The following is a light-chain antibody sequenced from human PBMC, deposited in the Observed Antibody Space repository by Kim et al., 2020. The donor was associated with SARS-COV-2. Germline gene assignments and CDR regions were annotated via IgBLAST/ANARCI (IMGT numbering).Light chain of an antibody. Sequence: EIVLTQSPGTLSLSPGERATLSCRASQSVSSSYLAWYQQKPGQAPRLLIYGASSRATGIPDRFSGSGSGTDFTLTIRRLEPEDFAVYSCQQYGSSPMYTFGQGTKLEI. CDR1: QSVSSSY. CDR3: QQYGSSPMYT. J-gene: IGKJ2*01. CDR2: GAS. V-gene: IGKV3-20*01.